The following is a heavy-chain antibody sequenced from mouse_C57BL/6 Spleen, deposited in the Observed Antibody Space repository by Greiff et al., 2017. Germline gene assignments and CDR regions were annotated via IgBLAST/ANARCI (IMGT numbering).Heavy chain of an antibody. V-gene: IGHV1-69*01. Sequence: QVQLQQPGAELVMPGASVKLSCKASGYTFTSYWMHWVKQRPGQGLEWIGEIDPSDSYTNYNQKFKGKSTLTVDKSSSTAYMQLSSLTSEDSAVYYCARDHYGNLFPYWGSSDLVTVST. CDR2: IDPSDSYT. J-gene: IGHJ3*01. CDR1: GYTFTSYW. CDR3: ARDHYGNLFPY. D-gene: IGHD2-1*01.